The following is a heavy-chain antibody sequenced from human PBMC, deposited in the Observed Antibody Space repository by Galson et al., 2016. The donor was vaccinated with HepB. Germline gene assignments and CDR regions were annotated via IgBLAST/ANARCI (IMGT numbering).Heavy chain of an antibody. V-gene: IGHV1-8*01. CDR2: MNPNSGDT. J-gene: IGHJ1*01. Sequence: SVKVSCKASGYSFTSHDLNWVRQATGQGLEWMGWMNPNSGDTGCAQKFQGRVTMTRDASISTAYMELSSLRSDDTAVYYCATDEGTTVLWGQGTLDTVSS. CDR1: GYSFTSHD. D-gene: IGHD4-17*01. CDR3: ATDEGTTVL.